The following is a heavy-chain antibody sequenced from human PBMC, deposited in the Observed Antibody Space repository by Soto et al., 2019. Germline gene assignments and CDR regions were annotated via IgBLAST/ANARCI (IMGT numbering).Heavy chain of an antibody. CDR2: ISSSSSYI. D-gene: IGHD6-6*01. V-gene: IGHV3-21*01. J-gene: IGHJ5*02. CDR1: GFTFSSYS. CDR3: ARDATVAARPLARGNWIDP. Sequence: GGSLRLSCAASGFTFSSYSMNWVRQAPGKGLEWVSSISSSSSYIYYADSVKGRFTISRDNAKNSLYLQMNSLRAEDTAVYYCARDATVAARPLARGNWIDPWGQGTLVTVSS.